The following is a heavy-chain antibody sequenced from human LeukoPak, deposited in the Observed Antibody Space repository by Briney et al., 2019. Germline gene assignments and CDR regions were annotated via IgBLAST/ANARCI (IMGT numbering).Heavy chain of an antibody. CDR3: AKRAVVIRVILVGFHKEAYYFDS. D-gene: IGHD3-22*01. V-gene: IGHV3-9*01. CDR2: ISWNSGSI. Sequence: GRSLRLSCAASGFTFDDYAMHWVRQAPGKGLEWVSGISWNSGSIGYADSVKGRFTISRDNPKNTLYLQMNNLRAEDTAVYFCAKRAVVIRVILVGFHKEAYYFDSWGQGALVTVSS. J-gene: IGHJ4*02. CDR1: GFTFDDYA.